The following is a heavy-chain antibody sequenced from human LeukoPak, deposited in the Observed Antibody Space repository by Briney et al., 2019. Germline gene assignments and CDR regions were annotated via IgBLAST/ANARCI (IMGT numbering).Heavy chain of an antibody. V-gene: IGHV3-21*01. CDR1: GFTFSSYS. CDR3: ARRERRQWYGSGSYDAFDI. CDR2: ISSSSSYI. J-gene: IGHJ3*02. Sequence: PGGSLRLSCAASGFTFSSYSMNWVRQAPGKGLEWVSSISSSSSYIYYADSVKGRFTISRDNAKNSLYLQMNSLRAEDTAVYYCARRERRQWYGSGSYDAFDIWGQGTMVTVSS. D-gene: IGHD3-10*01.